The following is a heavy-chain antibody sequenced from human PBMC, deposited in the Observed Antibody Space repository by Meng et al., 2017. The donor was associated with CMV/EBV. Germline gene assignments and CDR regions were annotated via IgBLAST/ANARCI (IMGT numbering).Heavy chain of an antibody. V-gene: IGHV4-39*07. CDR2: IYYSGST. Sequence: QLQLQESGPGLVKPSETLSLPCPVSGGSISSSSYYWGWIRQPPGKGLEWIGSIYYSGSTYYNPSLKSRVTISVDTSKNQFSLKLSSVTAADTAVYYCARDLRLVAVAGNWFDPWGQGTLVTVSS. CDR1: GGSISSSSYY. D-gene: IGHD6-19*01. J-gene: IGHJ5*02. CDR3: ARDLRLVAVAGNWFDP.